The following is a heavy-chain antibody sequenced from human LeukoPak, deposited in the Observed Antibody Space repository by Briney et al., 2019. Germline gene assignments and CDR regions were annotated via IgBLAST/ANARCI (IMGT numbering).Heavy chain of an antibody. CDR3: ARLSTMIVGGGWFDP. J-gene: IGHJ5*02. Sequence: ASVKVSCKASGYTFTSYYMHWVRQAPGQGLEWMGIINPSGGSTSYAQKFQGRVTMTRDMSTSTVYMELSSLRSEDTAVYYCARLSTMIVGGGWFDPWGQGTLVTVSS. V-gene: IGHV1-46*01. CDR2: INPSGGST. D-gene: IGHD3-22*01. CDR1: GYTFTSYY.